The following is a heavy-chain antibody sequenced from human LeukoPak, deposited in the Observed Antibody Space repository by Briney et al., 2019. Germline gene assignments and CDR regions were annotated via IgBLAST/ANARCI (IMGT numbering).Heavy chain of an antibody. CDR1: GGSFSGYY. CDR3: ARDPTLYCSSTSCYSGWFDP. Sequence: SETLSLTCAVYGGSFSGYYWSWIRQPPRKGLEWIGEINHSGSTNYNPSLKSRVTISVDTSKNQFSLKLSSVTAADTAVYYCARDPTLYCSSTSCYSGWFDPWGQGTLVTVSS. V-gene: IGHV4-34*01. CDR2: INHSGST. J-gene: IGHJ5*02. D-gene: IGHD2-2*01.